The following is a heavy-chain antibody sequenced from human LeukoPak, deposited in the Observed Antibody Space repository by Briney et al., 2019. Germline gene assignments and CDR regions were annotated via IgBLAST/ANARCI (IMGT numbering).Heavy chain of an antibody. CDR3: ARAGGGGDYYYGMDV. D-gene: IGHD2-15*01. J-gene: IGHJ6*02. Sequence: PGGSLRLSCAASGFTFDDYGVSWVRQAPGKGLEWVSGINWNGGSTGYADSVKGRFTISRDNAKNSLYLQMNSLRAEDTALYHCARAGGGGDYYYGMDVWGQGTTVTVSS. CDR2: INWNGGST. CDR1: GFTFDDYG. V-gene: IGHV3-20*01.